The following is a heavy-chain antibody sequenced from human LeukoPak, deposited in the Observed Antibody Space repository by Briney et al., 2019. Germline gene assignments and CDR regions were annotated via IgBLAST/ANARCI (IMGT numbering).Heavy chain of an antibody. D-gene: IGHD3-10*01. CDR2: ISYDGSNK. V-gene: IGHV3-30*18. CDR1: GFTFSSYG. CDR3: AKDWQSGEFDY. Sequence: AGGSLRLSCAASGFTFSSYGMHWVRQAPGKGLEWVAVISYDGSNKYYADSVKGRFTISRDNSKNTLYLQMNSLRAEDTAVYYCAKDWQSGEFDYWGQGTLVTVSS. J-gene: IGHJ4*02.